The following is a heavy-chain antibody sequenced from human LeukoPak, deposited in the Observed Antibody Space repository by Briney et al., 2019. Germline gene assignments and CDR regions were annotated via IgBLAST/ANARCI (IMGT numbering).Heavy chain of an antibody. CDR1: GFTFGDYA. CDR2: IRSKAYGGTT. CDR3: TRGPPSRGWLKPMEYYYYYYMFV. J-gene: IGHJ6*03. D-gene: IGHD5-24*01. Sequence: GGSLRLSCTASGFTFGDYAMSWFRQAPGKGLEWVGFIRSKAYGGTTEYAASVKGRFTISRDDSKSIAYLQMNSLKTEDTAVYYFTRGPPSRGWLKPMEYYYYYYMFVWGKGTTVTVSS. V-gene: IGHV3-49*03.